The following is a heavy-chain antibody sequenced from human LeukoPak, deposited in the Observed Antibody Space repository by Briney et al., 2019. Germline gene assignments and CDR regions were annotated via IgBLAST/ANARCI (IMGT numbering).Heavy chain of an antibody. CDR3: ARSDYYGSGRYSVDY. CDR1: GGSKSSYY. D-gene: IGHD3-10*01. V-gene: IGHV4-59*01. CDR2: IYYSGST. J-gene: IGHJ4*02. Sequence: SETLPLTCTVSGGSKSSYYWSWIRQPPGKGLEWIGYIYYSGSTNYNPSLKSRVTISVDTSKNQFSLKLSSVTAADTAVYYCARSDYYGSGRYSVDYWGQGTLVTVSS.